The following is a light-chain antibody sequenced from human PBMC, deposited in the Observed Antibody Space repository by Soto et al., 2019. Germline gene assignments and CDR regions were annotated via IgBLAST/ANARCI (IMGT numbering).Light chain of an antibody. CDR3: QQYETFSGT. V-gene: IGKV1-5*01. J-gene: IGKJ1*01. CDR1: QSVSGW. CDR2: DAS. Sequence: DSQMTQSPSPLSASVGDTVTVTCRASQSVSGWLAWYQQKPGEAPKLLIYDASALPRGVPSRFSGSGSGTKFTLTIAGLQPDDFATYYCQQYETFSGTFGPGTKVDIK.